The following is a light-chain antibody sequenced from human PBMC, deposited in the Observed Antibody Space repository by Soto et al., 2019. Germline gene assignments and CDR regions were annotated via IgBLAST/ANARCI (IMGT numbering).Light chain of an antibody. V-gene: IGLV2-14*01. J-gene: IGLJ2*01. CDR1: SSDVGGYNY. Sequence: QSALTQPASVSGSPGQSITISCTGTSSDVGGYNYVSWYQQQPDKAPKLMIYEVCNRPSGVSNRFSGSKSSNTASMTNSGRHADDESDSYCSSDTSYGTLVVGGRTKLTV. CDR3: SSDTSYGTLV. CDR2: EVC.